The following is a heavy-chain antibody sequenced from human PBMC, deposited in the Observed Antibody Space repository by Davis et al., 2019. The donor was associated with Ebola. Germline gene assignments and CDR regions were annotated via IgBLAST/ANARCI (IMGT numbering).Heavy chain of an antibody. D-gene: IGHD3-22*01. CDR3: ARDLYYYDSSGYSYYFDY. J-gene: IGHJ4*02. V-gene: IGHV3-48*02. CDR1: GFTFSSYS. Sequence: GESLKIPCAASGFTFSSYSMNWVRQAPGKGLEWVSYISSSSSTIYYADSVKGRFTISRDNAKNSLYLQMNSLRDEDTAVYYCARDLYYYDSSGYSYYFDYWGQGTLVTVSS. CDR2: ISSSSSTI.